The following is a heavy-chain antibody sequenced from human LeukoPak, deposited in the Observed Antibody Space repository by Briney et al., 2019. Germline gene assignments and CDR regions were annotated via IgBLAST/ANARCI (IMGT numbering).Heavy chain of an antibody. J-gene: IGHJ4*02. Sequence: GWSLTLSCAASGFTFSSYAMSWVRQAPGKGLEWVSTISGGGGRTWYADSVKGRFTISRDNSKNTVDVQLNSLRAEDTAVYYCAKFRGSEKTVIDCWGQGTLVTVSS. CDR1: GFTFSSYA. D-gene: IGHD3-16*01. V-gene: IGHV3-23*01. CDR2: ISGGGGRT. CDR3: AKFRGSEKTVIDC.